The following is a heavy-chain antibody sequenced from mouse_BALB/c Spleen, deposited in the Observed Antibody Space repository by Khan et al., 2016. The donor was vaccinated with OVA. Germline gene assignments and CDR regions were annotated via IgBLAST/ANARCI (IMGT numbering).Heavy chain of an antibody. J-gene: IGHJ2*01. V-gene: IGHV3-2*02. CDR3: SRVYGGDFDY. CDR1: GYSITSDYA. Sequence: EVQLVESGPGLVKPSQSLSLTCTVTGYSITSDYAWNWIRQFPGNKLEWMGFISYSGNTNYNPSLKSRISITRDITKNQFFLQLNSVTIEDTATYYCSRVYGGDFDYWGQGTTLTVSS. CDR2: ISYSGNT. D-gene: IGHD1-1*01.